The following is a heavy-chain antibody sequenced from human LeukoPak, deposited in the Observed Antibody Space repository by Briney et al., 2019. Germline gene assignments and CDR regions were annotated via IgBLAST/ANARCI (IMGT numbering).Heavy chain of an antibody. J-gene: IGHJ3*01. CDR2: ISSGSSYI. V-gene: IGHV3-21*01. Sequence: GGSLKLSCAASGFTFSSYNMNWVRQAPGKGLEWVSSISSGSSYIYYADSVKGRFTISRDNAKNSQYLQMNNLRAEDTALYYCARYGGNAFDVWGQGTMVTVSS. CDR1: GFTFSSYN. D-gene: IGHD4/OR15-4a*01. CDR3: ARYGGNAFDV.